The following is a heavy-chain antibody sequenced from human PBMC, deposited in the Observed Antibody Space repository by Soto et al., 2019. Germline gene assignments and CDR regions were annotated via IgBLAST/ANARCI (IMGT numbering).Heavy chain of an antibody. J-gene: IGHJ4*02. V-gene: IGHV1-2*04. Sequence: QVQLVQSGAEVKKPGASVKVSCKASGYSFTDYHIHWVRQAPGQGLEWLGRINPKSGGTSTAQKFQGWVTMTTDTSISTASMELTRLTSDDTAIYYCASYYYVSGDYRSFDYWGQGTLVTVSS. D-gene: IGHD3-10*01. CDR1: GYSFTDYH. CDR3: ASYYYVSGDYRSFDY. CDR2: INPKSGGT.